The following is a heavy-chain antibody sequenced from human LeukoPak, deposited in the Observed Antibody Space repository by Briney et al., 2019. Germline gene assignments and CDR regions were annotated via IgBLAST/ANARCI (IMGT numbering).Heavy chain of an antibody. CDR3: ARGGGAIAT. CDR2: TYYRSKWYN. J-gene: IGHJ5*02. D-gene: IGHD3-16*01. Sequence: SQTLSLTCAISGDNVSSNSAGWSWIRQSPSRGLEWLGRTYYRSKWYNDYAVSVKSRITINPDTSKNQLSLQLNSVTPEDTAVYYCARGGGAIATWGQGTLVTVSS. V-gene: IGHV6-1*01. CDR1: GDNVSSNSAG.